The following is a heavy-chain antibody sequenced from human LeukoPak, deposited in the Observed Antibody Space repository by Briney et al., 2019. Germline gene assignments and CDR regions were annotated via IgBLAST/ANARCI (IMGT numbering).Heavy chain of an antibody. CDR2: IYPGDSDT. CDR3: ARQAYCGADCFSPYKFDY. J-gene: IGHJ4*02. Sequence: GESLKISFKGSGYMFTKYWIGWVRPMPGKGVEWMGIIYPGDSDTRYSPSFQGQVTISADKSISTAYLQWSSLKASDTAMYYCARQAYCGADCFSPYKFDYWGQGTLVTVSS. V-gene: IGHV5-51*01. D-gene: IGHD2-21*02. CDR1: GYMFTKYW.